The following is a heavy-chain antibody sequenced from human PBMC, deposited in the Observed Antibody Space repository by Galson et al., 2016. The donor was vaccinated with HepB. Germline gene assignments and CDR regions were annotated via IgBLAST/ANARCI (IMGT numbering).Heavy chain of an antibody. D-gene: IGHD3-9*01. J-gene: IGHJ5*02. CDR2: ISNDGTNK. CDR3: AKAGYDVLTGFYGKWFDP. V-gene: IGHV3-30*18. Sequence: SLRLSCAASGFTFSSSGMHWVRQAPGKGLEWVAAISNDGTNKYYGDRVKGRFTSSRHNSKNTLSLQISGLRPEDTAVYFCAKAGYDVLTGFYGKWFDPWCQGTLVTVSS. CDR1: GFTFSSSG.